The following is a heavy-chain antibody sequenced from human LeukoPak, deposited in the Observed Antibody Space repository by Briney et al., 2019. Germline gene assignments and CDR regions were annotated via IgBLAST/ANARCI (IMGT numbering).Heavy chain of an antibody. D-gene: IGHD4-11*01. J-gene: IGHJ4*02. CDR2: ISSLGYTT. V-gene: IGHV3-48*03. Sequence: GGSLRLSCAASGFIFSSFEMNWVRQAPGKGLEWVSYISSLGYTTYYADSVKGRFTISRDNAKNSLYLQMNSLRAEDTAVYSCARVNSNYFDYWGQGTLVTVSS. CDR1: GFIFSSFE. CDR3: ARVNSNYFDY.